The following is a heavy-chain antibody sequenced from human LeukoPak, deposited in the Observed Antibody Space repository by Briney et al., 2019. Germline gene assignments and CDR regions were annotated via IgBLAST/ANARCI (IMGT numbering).Heavy chain of an antibody. Sequence: GGSLRLSCAASGFTFSSYAMSWVRQAPGKGLEWVSAISGSGGSTYYADSVKGRFTISRDNSKNTLYLQMNSLRAEDTAVYYCAKDASPYYYDSSGLRNWFDPRGQGTLVTVSS. CDR3: AKDASPYYYDSSGLRNWFDP. CDR1: GFTFSSYA. CDR2: ISGSGGST. V-gene: IGHV3-23*01. D-gene: IGHD3-22*01. J-gene: IGHJ5*02.